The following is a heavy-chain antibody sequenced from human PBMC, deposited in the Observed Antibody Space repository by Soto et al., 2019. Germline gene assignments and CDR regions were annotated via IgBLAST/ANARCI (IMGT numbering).Heavy chain of an antibody. CDR2: ISPMSGRP. J-gene: IGHJ5*02. CDR3: TRSGGKSASWFDP. CDR1: GGTFNSFS. Sequence: QVQLVQSGAEVKTPGSSVKVSCKASGGTFNSFSIDWVRQAPGQGLEWMGGISPMSGRPNYVQRLEGRVTFSSEKSPNTVYMEVKSVTYTDTAVSYGTRSGGKSASWFDPWGQGTLVTVSS. V-gene: IGHV1-69*06. D-gene: IGHD1-26*01.